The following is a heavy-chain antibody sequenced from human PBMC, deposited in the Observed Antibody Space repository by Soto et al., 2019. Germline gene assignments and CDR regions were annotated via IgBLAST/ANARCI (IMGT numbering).Heavy chain of an antibody. V-gene: IGHV3-30*17. CDR2: VSDDGSEQ. CDR3: ARDPTGGYFHYDY. Sequence: PGGSLRLSCAASGFSLRDYGMHWVRQAPGKGLEYVAAVSDDGSEQYYADSVRGRFTISRDNSQNTVYLQLDSLTTGDTAVYYCARDPTGGYFHYDYWGQGALVTVS. CDR1: GFSLRDYG. D-gene: IGHD1-26*01. J-gene: IGHJ4*02.